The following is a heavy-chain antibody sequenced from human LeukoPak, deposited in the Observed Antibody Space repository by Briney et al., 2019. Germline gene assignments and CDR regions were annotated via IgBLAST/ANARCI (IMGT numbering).Heavy chain of an antibody. J-gene: IGHJ6*03. CDR2: INPSFNPGVDVT. CDR3: ARVPVLTWFGGYYYYMDV. Sequence: ASVKVSCKASGYTFSSYHIHWVRQAPGQGLEWMGRINPSFNPGVDVTTYAQKFQGRVTITTDESTSTAYMELSSLRSEDTAVYYCARVPVLTWFGGYYYYMDVWGKGTTVTVSS. CDR1: GYTFSSYH. D-gene: IGHD3-10*01. V-gene: IGHV1-46*01.